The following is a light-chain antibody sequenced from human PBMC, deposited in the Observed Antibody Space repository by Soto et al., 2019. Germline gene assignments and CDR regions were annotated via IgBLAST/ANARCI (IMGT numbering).Light chain of an antibody. CDR1: SRDVGYYNY. CDR3: NSYTGSSTLVL. V-gene: IGLV2-14*01. CDR2: DVT. Sequence: QSALTEAASVSGSPGQSITITCTGTSRDVGYYNYVSWYQQYPGRAPQLMIYDVTSRPSGVSNRFSGSKSGNTASLTICGLQAEDEAHYYCNSYTGSSTLVLFGGGTKVTVL. J-gene: IGLJ2*01.